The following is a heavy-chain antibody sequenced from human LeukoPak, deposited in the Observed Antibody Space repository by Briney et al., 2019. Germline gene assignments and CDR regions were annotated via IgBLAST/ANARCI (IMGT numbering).Heavy chain of an antibody. CDR1: GGSISSYY. J-gene: IGHJ3*02. D-gene: IGHD3-16*01. CDR2: IYYSGST. CDR3: ARVGEGSFDI. Sequence: SETLSLTCTVSGGSISSYYWSWIRQTPGKGLEWIGYIYYSGSTNYNPSLKSRVTISVDTSKNHFSLKLSSVTAADTAVYYCARVGEGSFDIWGQGTMVTVSP. V-gene: IGHV4-59*01.